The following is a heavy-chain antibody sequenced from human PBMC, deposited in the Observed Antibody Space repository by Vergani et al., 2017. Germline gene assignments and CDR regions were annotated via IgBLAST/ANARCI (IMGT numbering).Heavy chain of an antibody. V-gene: IGHV3-23*01. J-gene: IGHJ4*02. D-gene: IGHD1-26*01. CDR3: VKGAGSYEYFFDS. Sequence: EVQLLESGGSLKQPGGSVRLSCAASGFTFSTYAMHWVRQAPGKGLEWVSALTGGGGSTYYADSFKGRFIISRDNSRDTLYLQMNSLRPEDTATYYCVKGAGSYEYFFDSWGQGTLVTVSS. CDR2: LTGGGGST. CDR1: GFTFSTYA.